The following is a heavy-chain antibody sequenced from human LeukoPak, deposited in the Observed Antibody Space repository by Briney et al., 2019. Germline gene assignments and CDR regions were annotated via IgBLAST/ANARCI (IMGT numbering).Heavy chain of an antibody. CDR2: IIPIFGTA. Sequence: VASVKVSCKASGGTFISYAISWVRQAPGQGLEWMGGIIPIFGTANYAQKFQGRVTITADESTSTAYMELSSLRSEDTAVYYCARDPPVDTAMVGDYWGQGTLVTVSS. CDR1: GGTFISYA. V-gene: IGHV1-69*13. J-gene: IGHJ4*02. CDR3: ARDPPVDTAMVGDY. D-gene: IGHD5-18*01.